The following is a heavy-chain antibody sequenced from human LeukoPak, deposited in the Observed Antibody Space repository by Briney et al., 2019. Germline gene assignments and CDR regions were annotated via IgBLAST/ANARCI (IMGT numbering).Heavy chain of an antibody. D-gene: IGHD3-10*01. CDR3: ARDVALWFGELRLDI. Sequence: SVKVSCKASGYTFTGYYMHWVRQAPGQGLEWMGGIIPIFGTANYAQKFQGRVTITADESTSTAYMELSSLRSEDTAVYYCARDVALWFGELRLDIWGQGTMVTVSS. CDR2: IIPIFGTA. CDR1: GYTFTGYY. V-gene: IGHV1-69*13. J-gene: IGHJ3*02.